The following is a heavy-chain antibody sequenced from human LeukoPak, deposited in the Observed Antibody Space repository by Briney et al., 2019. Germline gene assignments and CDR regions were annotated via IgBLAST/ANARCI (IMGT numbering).Heavy chain of an antibody. V-gene: IGHV1-69*02. Sequence: GDSVKVSCKASGGTFSSYTISWVRQAPGQGLEWMGRIIPILGIANYAQKFQGRVTITADKSTSTAYMELSSLRSEDTAVYYCARAVRGVDTAMVGYNWFDPWGQGTLVTVSS. D-gene: IGHD5-18*01. CDR1: GGTFSSYT. CDR3: ARAVRGVDTAMVGYNWFDP. CDR2: IIPILGIA. J-gene: IGHJ5*02.